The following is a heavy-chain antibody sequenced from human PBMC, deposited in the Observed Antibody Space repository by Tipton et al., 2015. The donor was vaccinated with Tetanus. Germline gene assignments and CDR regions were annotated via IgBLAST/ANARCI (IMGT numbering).Heavy chain of an antibody. Sequence: LRLSCDVYDGSFSAYYWTWIRQPPGKGLEWIGEINHTGSTNYNPSLKRRVTISIGTSNNQISLKLNSVTAADSAVYYCARGRQRLVPAGFDLWGQGTLVTVSS. J-gene: IGHJ5*02. CDR3: ARGRQRLVPAGFDL. D-gene: IGHD6-13*01. CDR2: INHTGST. V-gene: IGHV4-34*01. CDR1: DGSFSAYY.